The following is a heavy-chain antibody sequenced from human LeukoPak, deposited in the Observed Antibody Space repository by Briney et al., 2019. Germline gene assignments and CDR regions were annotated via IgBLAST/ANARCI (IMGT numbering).Heavy chain of an antibody. V-gene: IGHV4-4*02. Sequence: SETLSLTCAVAGGSISTAHWWNWVRQSPGKGLEGIGEIYHRGNSNYNPSLKSRVSISVDTSKNQFSLKVTSLTAAETAVYYCARAFHPPDFAFGRAPYYFDLWGQGTLVTVSS. CDR1: GGSISTAHW. J-gene: IGHJ4*01. CDR3: ARAFHPPDFAFGRAPYYFDL. D-gene: IGHD3-10*01. CDR2: IYHRGNS.